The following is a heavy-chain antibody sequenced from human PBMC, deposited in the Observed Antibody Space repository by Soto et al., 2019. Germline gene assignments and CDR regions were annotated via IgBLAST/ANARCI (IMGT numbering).Heavy chain of an antibody. V-gene: IGHV3-23*01. CDR2: VSGSGGGT. CDR1: GFTFNTYG. D-gene: IGHD2-21*02. CDR3: ARIGPYCGGDCYPDFDF. Sequence: GGSLRLSCAASGFTFNTYGMTWVRQAPGKGLEWVSTVSGSGGGTYYADSVKGRFTISRVNSKNTMYLQMSNLRAEDAAVYFCARIGPYCGGDCYPDFDFWGLGTPVTVSS. J-gene: IGHJ4*02.